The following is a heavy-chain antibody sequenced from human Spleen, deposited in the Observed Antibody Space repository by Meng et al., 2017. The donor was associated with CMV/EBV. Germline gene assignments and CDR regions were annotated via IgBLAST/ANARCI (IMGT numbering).Heavy chain of an antibody. J-gene: IGHJ4*02. Sequence: LSLTCAASGFTFSNYEMNWVRQAPGKGLEWVSFISSGDNTVYYADSVQGRFTISRDNAKNSLYLQMNSLRAEDTAVYYCASGDCSSTSCYTGEYWGQGTLVTVSS. CDR1: GFTFSNYE. V-gene: IGHV3-48*03. CDR3: ASGDCSSTSCYTGEY. D-gene: IGHD2-2*02. CDR2: ISSGDNTV.